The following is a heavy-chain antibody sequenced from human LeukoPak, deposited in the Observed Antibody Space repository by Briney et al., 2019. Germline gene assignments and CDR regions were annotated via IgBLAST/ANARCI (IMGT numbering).Heavy chain of an antibody. CDR2: IYCSGST. D-gene: IGHD2-21*02. CDR1: GGSISSGGYY. CDR3: ARGIEVTPFWFDP. V-gene: IGHV4-31*03. Sequence: SETLSLTCTVSGGSISSGGYYWSWIRQHPGKGLEWIGSIYCSGSTYYNPSLKSRVTISVDTSKNQFSLKLSSVTAADTAVYYCARGIEVTPFWFDPWGQGTLVTVSS. J-gene: IGHJ5*02.